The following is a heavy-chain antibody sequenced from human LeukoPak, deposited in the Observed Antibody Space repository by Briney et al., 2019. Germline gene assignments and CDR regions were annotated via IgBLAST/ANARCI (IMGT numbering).Heavy chain of an antibody. J-gene: IGHJ6*02. CDR2: ISSSGSTI. D-gene: IGHD2-2*01. CDR1: RFTFSDYY. V-gene: IGHV3-11*01. Sequence: GGSLRLSCAASRFTFSDYYMSWIRQAPGKGLEWVSYISSSGSTIYYADSVKGRFTISRDNAKNSLYLQMNSLRAEDTAVYYCARTQLEGGGNYYYYGMDVWGQGTTVTVSS. CDR3: ARTQLEGGGNYYYYGMDV.